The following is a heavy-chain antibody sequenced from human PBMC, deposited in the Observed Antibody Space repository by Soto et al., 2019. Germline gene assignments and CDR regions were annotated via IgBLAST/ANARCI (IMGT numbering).Heavy chain of an antibody. CDR2: ISGTGVYI. CDR1: GFTFSNYN. V-gene: IGHV3-21*01. J-gene: IGHJ4*02. Sequence: PXGSLRLSCVAAGFTFSNYNMNWVRQAPGKGLEWVSHISGTGVYIHYADAVKGRFTISRDNAKSSVYLQMNSLRAEDTAVYYCAREGALKPFSYWGQGALVTVSS. CDR3: AREGALKPFSY.